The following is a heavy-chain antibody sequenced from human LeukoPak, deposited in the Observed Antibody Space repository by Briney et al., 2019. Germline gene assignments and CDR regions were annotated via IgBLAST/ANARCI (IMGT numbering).Heavy chain of an antibody. D-gene: IGHD5-18*01. Sequence: ASVKVSCKASGYPFDNYYMHWVRQAPGQGLEWMGWINPKSGVTNYAQKSQGRVTMTTDTASTTAHMELSRLRSDDTAIYYCARLLSARGYTYGYTVYWGQGTLVTVSS. CDR1: GYPFDNYY. J-gene: IGHJ4*02. CDR2: INPKSGVT. V-gene: IGHV1-2*02. CDR3: ARLLSARGYTYGYTVY.